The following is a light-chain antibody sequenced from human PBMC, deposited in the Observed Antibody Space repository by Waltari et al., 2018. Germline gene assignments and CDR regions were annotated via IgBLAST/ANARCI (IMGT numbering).Light chain of an antibody. CDR1: VSNIGDTS. J-gene: IGLJ2*01. Sequence: QSVLTQPPSASGTPGQRVTISCSGTVSNIGDTSVNWYQQLPGTAPKLLIYDNNERPSGVPDRFSGSKSGTSASLAISGLQSEDEADYHCAAWDDSLNGPVFGGGTKLTVL. CDR2: DNN. CDR3: AAWDDSLNGPV. V-gene: IGLV1-44*01.